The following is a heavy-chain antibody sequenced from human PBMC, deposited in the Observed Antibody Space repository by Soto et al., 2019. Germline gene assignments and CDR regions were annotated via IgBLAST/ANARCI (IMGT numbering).Heavy chain of an antibody. V-gene: IGHV3-23*01. CDR3: AKVATYYYDSSGYSFDY. D-gene: IGHD3-22*01. CDR1: GFTFSSYA. Sequence: GGSLRLSCAASGFTFSSYAMSWVRQAPGKGLEWVSAISGSGGGTYYADSVKGRFTISRDNSKNTLYLQMNSLRAEDTAVYYCAKVATYYYDSSGYSFDYWGQGTLVTVSS. J-gene: IGHJ4*02. CDR2: ISGSGGGT.